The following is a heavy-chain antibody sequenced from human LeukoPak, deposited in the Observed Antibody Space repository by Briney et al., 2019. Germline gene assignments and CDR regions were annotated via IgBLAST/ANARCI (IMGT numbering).Heavy chain of an antibody. CDR3: ARDGRYCSSTSCYQKAYYYYMDV. CDR2: INSDGSST. J-gene: IGHJ6*03. V-gene: IGHV3-74*01. D-gene: IGHD2-2*01. Sequence: GGSLRLSCAASGFTFSSYWMHWVRQAPGKGLVWVSRINSDGSSTSYADSVKGRFTISRDNAKNTAYLQMNSLRAEDTAVYFCARDGRYCSSTSCYQKAYYYYMDVWGRGTTVTVSS. CDR1: GFTFSSYW.